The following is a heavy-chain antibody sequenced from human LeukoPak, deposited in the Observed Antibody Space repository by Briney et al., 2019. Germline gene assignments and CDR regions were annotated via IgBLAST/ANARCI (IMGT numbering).Heavy chain of an antibody. Sequence: SETLSLTWGVSGXSISGTNGWSWVRQPPGQGLEWIGEISLAGQTNYNPSLNGRVTMSLDKSSNQLSLHLTSVTAADTATYFCSRESGPFCPFGYWGQGTLVIVSS. CDR2: ISLAGQT. J-gene: IGHJ4*02. CDR1: GXSISGTNG. CDR3: SRESGPFCPFGY. D-gene: IGHD1-26*01. V-gene: IGHV4/OR15-8*02.